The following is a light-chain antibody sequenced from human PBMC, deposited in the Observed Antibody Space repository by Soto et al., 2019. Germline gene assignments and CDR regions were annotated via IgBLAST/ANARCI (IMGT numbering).Light chain of an antibody. CDR3: ASWDDSLIGWV. CDR2: RNS. J-gene: IGLJ3*02. Sequence: QSVLTQPPSASGTPGQTVVISCSGSNSNIETNYVFWYQQLPGAAPKPLMYRNSQRPSGVPDRFSGSKSGTSASLAISGLRSDDEADYDCASWDDSLIGWVFGGGTKLTVL. CDR1: NSNIETNY. V-gene: IGLV1-47*01.